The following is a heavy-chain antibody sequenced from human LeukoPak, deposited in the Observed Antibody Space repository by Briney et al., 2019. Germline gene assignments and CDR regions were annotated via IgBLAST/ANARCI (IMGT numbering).Heavy chain of an antibody. J-gene: IGHJ4*02. V-gene: IGHV4-59*01. CDR3: ARSSGHSYGDFDY. CDR2: THHSGAT. CDR1: GVSITSNY. Sequence: SETLSLTCSVSGVSITSNYWSWIRQPPGKGLEWLGYTHHSGATSYNPSLKSRSTMSLDTSNNQFSLKLSSVTAVDTAVYYCARSSGHSYGDFDYWGQGNLVTVSS. D-gene: IGHD5-18*01.